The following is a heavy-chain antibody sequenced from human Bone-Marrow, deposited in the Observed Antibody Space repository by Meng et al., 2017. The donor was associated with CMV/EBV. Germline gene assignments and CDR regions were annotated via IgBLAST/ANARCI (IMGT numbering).Heavy chain of an antibody. J-gene: IGHJ6*02. CDR3: ATYYYGSMDYYYGMDV. D-gene: IGHD3-10*01. CDR2: ISWNSGSI. CDR1: GFTFDDYA. V-gene: IGHV3-9*01. Sequence: SLKISCAASGFTFDDYAMHWVRQAPGKGLEWVSGISWNSGSIGYADSVKGRFTISRDNAKNSLYLQMNSLRAEDTAVYYCATYYYGSMDYYYGMDVWGQGTTVTVSS.